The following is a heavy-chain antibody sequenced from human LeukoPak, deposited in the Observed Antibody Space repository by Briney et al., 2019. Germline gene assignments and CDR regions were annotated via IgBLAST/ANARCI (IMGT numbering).Heavy chain of an antibody. V-gene: IGHV3-23*01. D-gene: IGHD2-21*01. CDR1: GFPLSSYA. Sequence: GGSLRLSCAAFGFPLSSYAMSWVRQAPGKGLEWVSATSSSDAGTYHADSVRGRFTISRDNSKDTLYLQMNSLRVEDAAVYYCARAPVTSCRGAYCYPFDYWGQGTLVTVSS. CDR2: TSSSDAGT. CDR3: ARAPVTSCRGAYCYPFDY. J-gene: IGHJ4*02.